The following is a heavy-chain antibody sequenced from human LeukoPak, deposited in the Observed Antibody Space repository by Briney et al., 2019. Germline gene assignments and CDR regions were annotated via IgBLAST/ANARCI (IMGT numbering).Heavy chain of an antibody. CDR2: ISAYNGNT. CDR1: GYTFTSYG. CDR3: ARVGAGIAAYYMDV. Sequence: GASLKVSCKASGYTFTSYGISWVRQAPGQGLEWMGWISAYNGNTNYAQKLQGRVTMTTDTSTSTAYMELRSLRSDDTAVYYCARVGAGIAAYYMDVWGKGTTVTVSS. D-gene: IGHD6-13*01. J-gene: IGHJ6*03. V-gene: IGHV1-18*01.